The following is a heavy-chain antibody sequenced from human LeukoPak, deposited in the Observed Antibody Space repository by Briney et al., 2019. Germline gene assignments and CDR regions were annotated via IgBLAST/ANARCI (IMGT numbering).Heavy chain of an antibody. CDR1: GYTFTSYD. CDR3: ARGSHSGDYDRLDY. D-gene: IGHD3-22*01. V-gene: IGHV1-8*01. CDR2: MNPNSGNT. J-gene: IGHJ4*02. Sequence: ASVKVSCKASGYTFTSYDINWVRQATGQGLGWMGWMNPNSGNTGYAQKFQGRVTMTRNTSISTAYMELSSLRSEDTAVYYCARGSHSGDYDRLDYWGQGTLVTVSS.